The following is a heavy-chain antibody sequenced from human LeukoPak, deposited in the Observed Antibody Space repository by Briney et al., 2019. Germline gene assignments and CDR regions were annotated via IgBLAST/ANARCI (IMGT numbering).Heavy chain of an antibody. J-gene: IGHJ4*02. Sequence: AGGSLRLSCEASGFTFSSYWMSWVRQAPGKGLKWVANIKQDGSEKYYVDSVKGRFTISRDNAKNSLYLQMNSLRAEDTAVYYCASLGGKWNYPFDNWGQGTLVTVSS. CDR1: GFTFSSYW. V-gene: IGHV3-7*03. CDR3: ASLGGKWNYPFDN. D-gene: IGHD1-7*01. CDR2: IKQDGSEK.